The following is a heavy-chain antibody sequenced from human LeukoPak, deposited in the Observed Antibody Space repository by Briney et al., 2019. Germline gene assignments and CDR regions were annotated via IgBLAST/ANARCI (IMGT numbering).Heavy chain of an antibody. D-gene: IGHD3-22*01. J-gene: IGHJ3*02. CDR1: GGSISSGGYY. CDR2: IYHSGST. CDR3: ARDLPEGYYYDSSGPYAFDI. Sequence: SETLSLTCTVSGGSISSGGYYWSWIRQPPGKGLEWIGYIYHSGSTYYNPSLKSRVTISVDRSKNQFSLKLSSVTAADTAVYYCARDLPEGYYYDSSGPYAFDIWGQGTMVTVSS. V-gene: IGHV4-30-2*01.